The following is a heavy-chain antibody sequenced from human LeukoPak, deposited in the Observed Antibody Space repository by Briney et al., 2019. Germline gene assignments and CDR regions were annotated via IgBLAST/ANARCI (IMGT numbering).Heavy chain of an antibody. CDR2: IWYDGSKT. CDR3: ARQAYSSGRYFPFDY. D-gene: IGHD3-22*01. Sequence: PRWSLRLSCAASGFAFSTYGMHWVRQAPGKGLEWVAYIWYDGSKTYYADSVKGRFTISRDDPENTLYLQVNSLRAEDTALYYCARQAYSSGRYFPFDYWGQGTLVTVSS. J-gene: IGHJ4*02. V-gene: IGHV3-33*01. CDR1: GFAFSTYG.